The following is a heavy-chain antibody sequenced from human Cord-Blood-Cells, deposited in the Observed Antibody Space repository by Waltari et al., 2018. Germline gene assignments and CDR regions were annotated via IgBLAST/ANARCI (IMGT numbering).Heavy chain of an antibody. Sequence: QVQLVQSGAEVKKPGSSVKVSCKASGGTFSSYTISWVRQAPGQGLEWMGRSIPILGRANYAQKFQGRVTITADKSTSTAYMELSSLRSEDTAVYYCASNYYDSSGYYYARFDYWGQGTLVTVSS. CDR2: SIPILGRA. V-gene: IGHV1-69*02. J-gene: IGHJ4*02. D-gene: IGHD3-22*01. CDR3: ASNYYDSSGYYYARFDY. CDR1: GGTFSSYT.